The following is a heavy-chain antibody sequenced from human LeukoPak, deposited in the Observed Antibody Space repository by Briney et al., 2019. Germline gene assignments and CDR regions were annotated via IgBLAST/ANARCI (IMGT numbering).Heavy chain of an antibody. J-gene: IGHJ4*02. V-gene: IGHV3-23*01. D-gene: IGHD3-10*01. Sequence: ETLSLTCTVSGGSISSYYWSWVRQAPGKGLEWVSGISGSGGSTYYADSVKGRFTISRDNSKNTLYLQINSLRAEDTAVYYCAKAGVRGVIITAFDYWGQGTLVTVSS. CDR3: AKAGVRGVIITAFDY. CDR1: GGSISSYY. CDR2: ISGSGGST.